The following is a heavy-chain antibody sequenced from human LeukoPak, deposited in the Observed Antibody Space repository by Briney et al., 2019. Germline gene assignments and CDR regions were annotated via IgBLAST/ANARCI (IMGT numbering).Heavy chain of an antibody. V-gene: IGHV3-23*01. J-gene: IGHJ4*02. Sequence: PGGSLRLSCAASGFTFSSYAMNWVRQAPGKGLEWVSIISSNGGSPYYADSVKGRLTISRDNSKNTLYVQMNSLRAEDTAVYYCAKGVGTFDYWGQGTLVTVSS. CDR2: ISSNGGSP. CDR3: AKGVGTFDY. D-gene: IGHD2-21*02. CDR1: GFTFSSYA.